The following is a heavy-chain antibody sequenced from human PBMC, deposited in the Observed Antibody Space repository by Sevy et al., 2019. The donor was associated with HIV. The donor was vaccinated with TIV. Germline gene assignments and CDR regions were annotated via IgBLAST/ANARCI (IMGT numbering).Heavy chain of an antibody. CDR3: AEGGGDY. D-gene: IGHD3-16*01. CDR1: GGSINSTIYY. J-gene: IGHJ4*02. Sequence: SETLSLTCTVSGGSINSTIYYWGWIRQPPGKGLEWIGSIYYTGSTYYYNPSLKSRVSISVDTSKNQFSLKLNSVTAADTAEYYCAEGGGDYWGQGTLVTVSS. V-gene: IGHV4-39*01. CDR2: IYYTGSTY.